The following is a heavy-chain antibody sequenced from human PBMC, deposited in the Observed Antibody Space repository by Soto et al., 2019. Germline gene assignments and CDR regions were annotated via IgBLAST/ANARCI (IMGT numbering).Heavy chain of an antibody. CDR1: GYTFTSYG. Sequence: QVQLVQSGAEVKKPGASVKVSCKASGYTFTSYGISWVRQAPGQGLEWMGWISAYNGNTNYAQKLQGRVTMTTDTSTSKAYVELMSLRSEDAAVDYCARKVRGEGMDFGVQGTTVTVSS. CDR3: ARKVRGEGMDF. J-gene: IGHJ6*02. D-gene: IGHD7-27*01. V-gene: IGHV1-18*04. CDR2: ISAYNGNT.